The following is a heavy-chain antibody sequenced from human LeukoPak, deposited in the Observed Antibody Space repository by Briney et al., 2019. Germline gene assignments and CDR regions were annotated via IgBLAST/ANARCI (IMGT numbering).Heavy chain of an antibody. CDR1: GYTFTSYD. D-gene: IGHD5-18*01. CDR3: AREGKLPYSYGYYYYGMDV. J-gene: IGHJ6*02. Sequence: ASVKVSCKASGYTFTSYDINWVRQATGQGLEWMGWMNPNSGNTGYAQKFQGRVTMTRNTSISTAYMELSSPRSEDTAVYYSAREGKLPYSYGYYYYGMDVWGQGTTVTVSS. V-gene: IGHV1-8*01. CDR2: MNPNSGNT.